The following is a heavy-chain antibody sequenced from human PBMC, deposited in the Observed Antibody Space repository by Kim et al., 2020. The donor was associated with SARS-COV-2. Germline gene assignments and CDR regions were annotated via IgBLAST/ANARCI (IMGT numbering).Heavy chain of an antibody. V-gene: IGHV3-11*01. CDR1: GFTFSDYY. J-gene: IGHJ6*02. Sequence: GGSLRLSCAASGFTFSDYYMSWIRQAPGKGLEWVSYISSSGSTIYYADSVKGRFTISRDNAKNSLYLQMNSLRAEDTAVYYCARDSAPWLVLYYYYGMDVWGQGTTVTVSS. CDR2: ISSSGSTI. CDR3: ARDSAPWLVLYYYYGMDV. D-gene: IGHD6-19*01.